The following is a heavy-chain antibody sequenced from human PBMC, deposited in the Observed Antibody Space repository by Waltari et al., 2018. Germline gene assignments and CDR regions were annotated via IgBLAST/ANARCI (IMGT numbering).Heavy chain of an antibody. Sequence: VQLVQSGADVKKPGASVKVSCKASGYPFTSYDITWVRQATGQGLEWMGWMNPNSGNTGHAQKFQGRVTKTRNTSISTADMELSSLRSEDTAVDYWARNRRAASAYYYYYGMDVWGQGTTVTVSS. J-gene: IGHJ6*02. CDR1: GYPFTSYD. V-gene: IGHV1-8*01. D-gene: IGHD2-15*01. CDR2: MNPNSGNT. CDR3: ARNRRAASAYYYYYGMDV.